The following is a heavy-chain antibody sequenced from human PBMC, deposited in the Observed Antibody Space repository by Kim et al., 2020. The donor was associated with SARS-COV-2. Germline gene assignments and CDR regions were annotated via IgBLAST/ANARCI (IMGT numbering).Heavy chain of an antibody. CDR3: ARGDYYYYYGMDV. V-gene: IGHV7-4-1*02. Sequence: TYAQGLTGRVVFSLDTSVSTAYLQISSLKAEDTAVYYCARGDYYYYYGMDVWGQGTTVTVSS. J-gene: IGHJ6*02.